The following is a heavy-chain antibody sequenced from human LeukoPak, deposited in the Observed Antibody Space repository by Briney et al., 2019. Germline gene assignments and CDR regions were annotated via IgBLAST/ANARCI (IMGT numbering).Heavy chain of an antibody. Sequence: ASVKVSCKVSGYTLTELSMQWVRQAPGKGLEWMGGFDPEDGETIYAQKFQGRVTMTEDTSTDTAYMELSSLRSEDTAVYYCATDDEPGSAFDYWGQGTLVTVSS. CDR1: GYTLTELS. CDR2: FDPEDGET. V-gene: IGHV1-24*01. CDR3: ATDDEPGSAFDY. D-gene: IGHD1-14*01. J-gene: IGHJ4*02.